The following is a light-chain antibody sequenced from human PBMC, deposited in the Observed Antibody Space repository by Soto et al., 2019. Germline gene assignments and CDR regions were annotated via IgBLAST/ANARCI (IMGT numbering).Light chain of an antibody. J-gene: IGKJ1*01. CDR2: LCS. CDR1: QSLLHSNGYNY. CDR3: MQPLQSWK. Sequence: DIVMTQPPLSLPVTPGEPASISCRSSQSLLHSNGYNYLDWYLQKPGQSPQLLIYLCSNRASGVPDRLSGSGSGTDFTLKISRVEAEDVGVYYCMQPLQSWKFGQGTKV. V-gene: IGKV2-28*01.